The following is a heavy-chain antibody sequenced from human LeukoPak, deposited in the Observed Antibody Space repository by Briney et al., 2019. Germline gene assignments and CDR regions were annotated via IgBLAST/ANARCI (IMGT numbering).Heavy chain of an antibody. V-gene: IGHV5-51*01. D-gene: IGHD6-13*01. CDR1: GYSFTSYW. Sequence: GESLKISCKGSGYSFTSYWIGWVRQMPGKGLEWMGIIYPGDSDTRYSPSFQGQVTIPADKSISTAYLQWSSLKASDTAMYYCARHYSSSWYERGANWFDPWGQGTLVTVSS. CDR3: ARHYSSSWYERGANWFDP. J-gene: IGHJ5*02. CDR2: IYPGDSDT.